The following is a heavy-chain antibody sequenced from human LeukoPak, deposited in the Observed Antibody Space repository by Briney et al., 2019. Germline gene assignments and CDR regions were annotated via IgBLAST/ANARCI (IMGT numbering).Heavy chain of an antibody. CDR3: ARAPEGIAAAGTWFDP. J-gene: IGHJ5*02. D-gene: IGHD6-13*01. Sequence: ASVKVSCKASGYTFTSYYMHWVRQAPGQGLEWMGIINPSGGSTSYAQKFQGRVTMTRDISTSTVYMELSSLRSEDTAVYYCARAPEGIAAAGTWFDPWGQGTLVTVSS. V-gene: IGHV1-46*01. CDR1: GYTFTSYY. CDR2: INPSGGST.